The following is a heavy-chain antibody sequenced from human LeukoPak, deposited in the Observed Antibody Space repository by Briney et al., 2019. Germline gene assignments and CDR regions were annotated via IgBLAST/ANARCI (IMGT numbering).Heavy chain of an antibody. V-gene: IGHV3-21*01. Sequence: GGSLRLSCAASGFTFSSYSMNWVRQAPGKGPEGVSSISSSSSYIYYADSVKGRFTISRDNAKNSLYLQMNSLRAEDTAVYYCARDIRGSGAGGFDYWGQGTLVTVSS. CDR1: GFTFSSYS. J-gene: IGHJ4*02. CDR2: ISSSSSYI. CDR3: ARDIRGSGAGGFDY. D-gene: IGHD3-10*01.